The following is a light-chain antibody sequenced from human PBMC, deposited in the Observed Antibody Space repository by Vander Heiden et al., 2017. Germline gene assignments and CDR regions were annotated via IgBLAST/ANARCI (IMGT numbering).Light chain of an antibody. CDR1: EGIATS. CDR3: QKYNSAPWT. V-gene: IGKV1-27*01. J-gene: IGKJ1*01. Sequence: DIQMTQSLSSLSASVGDSVTITCRASEGIATSLAWYQQKAGKAPKLLIYTASTLQSGVPSRFSGSGSGTDFTLTISSLQPEDVATYYCQKYNSAPWTFGPGTKVEIK. CDR2: TAS.